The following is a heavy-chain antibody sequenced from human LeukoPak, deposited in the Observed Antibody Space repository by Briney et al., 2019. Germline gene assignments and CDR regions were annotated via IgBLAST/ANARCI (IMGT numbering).Heavy chain of an antibody. D-gene: IGHD3-10*01. Sequence: SETLSLTCSVSGGSINSGYWSWIRQPPGKGLEWIGYIYYSGSTYYNPSLKSRVTISVDTSKNQFSLKLSSVTAADTAVYYCARGSKVWGQGTLVTVSS. CDR3: ARGSKV. CDR2: IYYSGST. J-gene: IGHJ4*02. CDR1: GGSINSGY. V-gene: IGHV4-59*06.